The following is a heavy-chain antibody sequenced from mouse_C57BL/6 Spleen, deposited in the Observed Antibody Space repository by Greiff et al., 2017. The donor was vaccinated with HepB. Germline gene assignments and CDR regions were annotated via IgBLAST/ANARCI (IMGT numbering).Heavy chain of an antibody. V-gene: IGHV1-80*01. D-gene: IGHD1-1*01. CDR1: GYAFSSYW. Sequence: QVQLQQSGAELVKPGASVKISCKASGYAFSSYWMNWVKQRPGKGLEWIGQIYPGDGDTNYNGKFKGKATLTADKSSSTAYMQLSSLTSEDSAVYFCARGPYYYGSSYFAYWGQGTLVTVSA. CDR3: ARGPYYYGSSYFAY. CDR2: IYPGDGDT. J-gene: IGHJ3*01.